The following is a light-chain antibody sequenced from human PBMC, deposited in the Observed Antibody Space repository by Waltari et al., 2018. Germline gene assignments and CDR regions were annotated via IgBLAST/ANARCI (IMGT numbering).Light chain of an antibody. CDR1: QSVSSSY. V-gene: IGKV3-20*01. CDR3: QQYCPSPYT. CDR2: GAS. Sequence: EIVLTQSPGTLSLSPGERATLPCRASQSVSSSYLAWYQHKPGPPPRLLISGASSRPPRLPGRFSGSRAGTDFTLVINRLQPKAFDVYVWQQYCPSPYTFARGPSWRS. J-gene: IGKJ2*01.